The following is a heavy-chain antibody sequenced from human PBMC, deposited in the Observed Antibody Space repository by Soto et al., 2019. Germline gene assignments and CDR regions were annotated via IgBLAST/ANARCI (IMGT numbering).Heavy chain of an antibody. CDR1: GFTFRSYA. J-gene: IGHJ4*02. CDR3: ARSRSGAVADSFDF. CDR2: ISRDGTNK. D-gene: IGHD3-10*01. Sequence: PGGSLRLSCAASGFTFRSYAIHWVRQAPGKGLEWVAVISRDGTNKYYVDSVKGRFTISRDNSKDTVYLQMNSLRDEDSPMFYCARSRSGAVADSFDFWGQGTLVTVSS. V-gene: IGHV3-30*04.